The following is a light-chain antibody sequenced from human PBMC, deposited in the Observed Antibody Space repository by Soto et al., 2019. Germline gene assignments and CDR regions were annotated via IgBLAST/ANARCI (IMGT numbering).Light chain of an antibody. V-gene: IGKV3-15*01. Sequence: EIVMTQSPATLSVSPGGRATLSFRASQSISDTLAWYQQKPGQAPRLLIYSASARATGFPARFSGSGSGTDFTLTINSLEPEDFAVYYCQQRSNWPSITFGQGTRLEI. CDR2: SAS. CDR1: QSISDT. J-gene: IGKJ5*01. CDR3: QQRSNWPSIT.